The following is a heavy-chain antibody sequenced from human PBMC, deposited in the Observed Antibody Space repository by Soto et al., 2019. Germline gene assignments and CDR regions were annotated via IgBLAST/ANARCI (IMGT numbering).Heavy chain of an antibody. V-gene: IGHV4-39*01. CDR3: ARQLHALWWPYDFWSGHFDY. CDR2: IYYSGST. D-gene: IGHD3-3*01. J-gene: IGHJ4*02. Sequence: QLQLQESGPGLVKPSETLSLTCTVSGGSISSSSYYWGWIRQPPGKGLEWIGSIYYSGSTYYNPSLKSRVTISVDTSKTHFSLKLSSVTAADTAVYYCARQLHALWWPYDFWSGHFDYWGQGTLVTVSS. CDR1: GGSISSSSYY.